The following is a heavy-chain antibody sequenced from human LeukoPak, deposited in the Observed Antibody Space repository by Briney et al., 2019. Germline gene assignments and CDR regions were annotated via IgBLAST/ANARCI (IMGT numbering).Heavy chain of an antibody. V-gene: IGHV3-23*01. CDR3: AKEEGRYIAYGVNYFDY. D-gene: IGHD5-12*01. J-gene: IGHJ4*02. CDR2: ISGSGGST. CDR1: GFTFSSYG. Sequence: HPGGSLRLSCAASGFTFSSYGMSWVRQAPGKGLEWVSAISGSGGSTYYADSVKGRFTISRDNSKNTLYLQMNSLRPEDTSVYYCAKEEGRYIAYGVNYFDYWGQGTLVTVSS.